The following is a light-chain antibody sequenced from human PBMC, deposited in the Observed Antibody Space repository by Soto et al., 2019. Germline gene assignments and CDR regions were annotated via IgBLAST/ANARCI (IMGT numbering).Light chain of an antibody. CDR2: GAT. J-gene: IGKJ4*01. CDR1: QNLNSY. V-gene: IGKV1-39*01. Sequence: DIRMTQSPSSLSASVGDRVTLTCRASQNLNSYLNWYQHKPGRAPKVLVYGATNLPSGVPSRFSGSGSGTEFTFTISSLQPEDVANYYCQQSHNAPLTVGGGTKVE. CDR3: QQSHNAPLT.